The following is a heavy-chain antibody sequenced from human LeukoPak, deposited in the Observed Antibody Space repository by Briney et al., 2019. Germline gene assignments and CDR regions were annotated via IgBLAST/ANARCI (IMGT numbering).Heavy chain of an antibody. CDR2: IFHSGNT. J-gene: IGHJ5*02. V-gene: IGHV4-38-2*02. Sequence: SETLSLTCVVSGYSISNGYYWGWIRHPPGKGLEWIESIFHSGNTYYNPSLKSRVTISVDTSKNQFSLKLSSVTAADTAVYYCARDWQQLSPDYNWFDPWGQGTLVTVSS. CDR1: GYSISNGYY. D-gene: IGHD6-13*01. CDR3: ARDWQQLSPDYNWFDP.